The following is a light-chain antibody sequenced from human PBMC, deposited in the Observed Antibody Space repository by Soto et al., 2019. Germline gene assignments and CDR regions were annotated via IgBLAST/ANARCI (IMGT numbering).Light chain of an antibody. J-gene: IGLJ3*02. Sequence: QSALTQPASVSGSPGQSITISCTGTSSDVGSYNLVSWYQQHPGKAPKLMIYEGSKRPSGVSNRFSGSKSGNTASLAISGLQSEDEADYYCVAWGDNVNGWVFGGGTKLTVL. CDR3: VAWGDNVNGWV. CDR1: SSDVGSYNL. V-gene: IGLV2-14*02. CDR2: EGS.